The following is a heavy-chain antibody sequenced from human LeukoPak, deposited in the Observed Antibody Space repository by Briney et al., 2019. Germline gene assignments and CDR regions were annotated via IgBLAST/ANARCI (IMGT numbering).Heavy chain of an antibody. V-gene: IGHV3-9*01. D-gene: IGHD6-19*01. CDR3: AKDSQWLVLRNFDY. CDR2: ISWNSGSI. Sequence: GRSLRLSCAASGFTFDDYAMHWVRQAPGKGLEWVSGISWNSGSIGYADSVKGRFTISRGNAKNSLYLQMNSLRAEDTALYYCAKDSQWLVLRNFDYWGQGTLVTVSS. J-gene: IGHJ4*02. CDR1: GFTFDDYA.